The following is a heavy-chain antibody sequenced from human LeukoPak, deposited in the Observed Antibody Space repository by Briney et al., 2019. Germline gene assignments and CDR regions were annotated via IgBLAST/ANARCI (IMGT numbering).Heavy chain of an antibody. V-gene: IGHV3-66*01. J-gene: IGHJ4*02. CDR2: IYSGGDT. D-gene: IGHD3-10*01. Sequence: GGSLRLSRAASRCSVSSNFMSWLRQAPGKGLECVSVIYSGGDTYYADSVRGRSTISRDKSKNTLYLQMDSLRVEDTAVYYCARKSDSYMLRGGDCWGQGTLVTVSS. CDR3: ARKSDSYMLRGGDC. CDR1: RCSVSSNF.